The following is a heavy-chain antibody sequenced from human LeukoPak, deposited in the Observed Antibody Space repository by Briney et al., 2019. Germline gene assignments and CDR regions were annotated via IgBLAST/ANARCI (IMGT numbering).Heavy chain of an antibody. V-gene: IGHV4-30-4*01. Sequence: PSETLSLTCTVSGGSISSGDYYWSWIRRPPGKGLEWIGYIYYSGSTYYNPSLKSRVTISVDTSKNQFSLKLSSVTAADTAVYYCARGPNLSGYSSGWYLSAWGQGTLVTVSS. D-gene: IGHD6-19*01. CDR1: GGSISSGDYY. J-gene: IGHJ5*02. CDR3: ARGPNLSGYSSGWYLSA. CDR2: IYYSGST.